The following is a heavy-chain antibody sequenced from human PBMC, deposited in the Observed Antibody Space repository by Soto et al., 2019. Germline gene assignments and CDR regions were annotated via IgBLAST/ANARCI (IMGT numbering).Heavy chain of an antibody. J-gene: IGHJ6*02. CDR1: GGSISSYY. V-gene: IGHV4-59*01. CDR2: IYYSGST. CDR3: AREKDSSSPYYYYYYGMDV. Sequence: SETLSLTCTVSGGSISSYYWSWIRQPPGKGLEWIGYIYYSGSTNYNPSLKSRVTISVDTSKNQFSLKLSSVTAADTAVYHCAREKDSSSPYYYYYYGMDVWGQGTTVTVSS. D-gene: IGHD6-6*01.